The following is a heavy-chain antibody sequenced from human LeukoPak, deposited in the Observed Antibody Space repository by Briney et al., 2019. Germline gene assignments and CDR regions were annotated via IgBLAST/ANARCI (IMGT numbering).Heavy chain of an antibody. D-gene: IGHD3-10*01. V-gene: IGHV3-9*02. CDR1: GFNSEDHA. J-gene: IGHJ6*02. CDR3: VKDMNPGGADV. CDR2: IYWSSSGT. Sequence: GGSLRLSCVVSGFNSEDHAMHWVWQAPGKGLEWVSGIYWSSSGTGYADSVKGRFTVSRDSAKNSLYLQMNSLRPEDTALYYCVKDMNPGGADVWGQGTTVTVSS.